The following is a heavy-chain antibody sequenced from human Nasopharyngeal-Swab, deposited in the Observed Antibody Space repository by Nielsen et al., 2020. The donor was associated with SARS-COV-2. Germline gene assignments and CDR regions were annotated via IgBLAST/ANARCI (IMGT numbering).Heavy chain of an antibody. D-gene: IGHD3-22*01. Sequence: SETLSLTCTVSGGSISNYYWSWIRQPPGKGLEWIGYIYYSGSTNYNPSLKSRVTISVDTSKNQFSLKLSSVTAADTAVYYCARGLVNYYDSSGYYHNWFDPWGQGTLVTVSS. CDR3: ARGLVNYYDSSGYYHNWFDP. J-gene: IGHJ5*02. CDR2: IYYSGST. V-gene: IGHV4-59*01. CDR1: GGSISNYY.